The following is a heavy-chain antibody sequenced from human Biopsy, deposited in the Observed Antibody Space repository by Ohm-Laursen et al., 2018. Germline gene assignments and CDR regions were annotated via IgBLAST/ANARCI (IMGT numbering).Heavy chain of an antibody. D-gene: IGHD6-6*01. J-gene: IGHJ6*02. CDR3: ARDSSRRAREGGMDV. CDR1: GFSVSSYA. Sequence: SLRLSCAASGFSVSSYALNWVRQPPGKGLEWISYISETSSHIYDADSVRGRFTVARDIAKNSLYLQMTSLGVEDTAAYYCARDSSRRAREGGMDVWGQGTTVTVSS. CDR2: ISETSSHI. V-gene: IGHV3-21*01.